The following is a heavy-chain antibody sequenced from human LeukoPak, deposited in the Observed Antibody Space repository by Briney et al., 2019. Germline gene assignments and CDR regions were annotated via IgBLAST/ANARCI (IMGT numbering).Heavy chain of an antibody. CDR1: GGSISFYY. V-gene: IGHV4-59*08. CDR2: VYSSGST. D-gene: IGHD6-19*01. J-gene: IGHJ4*02. Sequence: SETLSLTCSVSGGSISFYYWSWIRQSPGKGLEWIGYVYSSGSTNYNPSLKSRVTISVDTSKNQFSLKLTSVTAADTAVYYCARHAAVVGYYFDYWGQGTLATVSS. CDR3: ARHAAVVGYYFDY.